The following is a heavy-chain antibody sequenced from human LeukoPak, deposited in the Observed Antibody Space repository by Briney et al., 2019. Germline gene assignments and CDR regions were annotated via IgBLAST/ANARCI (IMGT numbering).Heavy chain of an antibody. Sequence: GASVKDSRMASLYTFTSYGISWVRPAPGQGVEWMGWISAYNGNTNYAQKLWGGVTMTTDKSTSTAYMELRSLRSDDTAVYYCAGRLWSVTDYWGQGTLVTVSS. V-gene: IGHV1-18*01. CDR2: ISAYNGNT. CDR3: AGRLWSVTDY. CDR1: LYTFTSYG. D-gene: IGHD4/OR15-4a*01. J-gene: IGHJ4*02.